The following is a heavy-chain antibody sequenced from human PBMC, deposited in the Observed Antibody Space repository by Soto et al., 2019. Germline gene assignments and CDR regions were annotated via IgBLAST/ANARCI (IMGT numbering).Heavy chain of an antibody. J-gene: IGHJ4*02. CDR3: AIRVSYYDSSGYFDY. V-gene: IGHV3-74*01. Sequence: EVQLVESGGGLVQPGGSLRLSCAASGFTFSSYWMHWVRQAPGRGLVWVSRINSDGSSTSYADSVKGRFTISRDNAKNTLYLQMNSLRAEDTAVYYCAIRVSYYDSSGYFDYWGQGTLVTVSS. CDR1: GFTFSSYW. CDR2: INSDGSST. D-gene: IGHD3-22*01.